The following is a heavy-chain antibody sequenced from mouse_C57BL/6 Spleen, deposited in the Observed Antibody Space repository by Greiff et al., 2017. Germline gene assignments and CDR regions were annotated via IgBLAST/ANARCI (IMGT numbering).Heavy chain of an antibody. D-gene: IGHD1-1*01. J-gene: IGHJ3*01. CDR1: GYTFTSYW. V-gene: IGHV1-64*01. CDR2: IHPNSGST. CDR3: ARGSTTVVKKNFAY. Sequence: VQLQQSGAELVKPGASVKLSCKASGYTFTSYWMHWVKQRPGQGLEWIGMIHPNSGSTNYNEKFKSKATLTVDKSSSTAYMQLSSLTSEDSAVYYCARGSTTVVKKNFAYWGQGTLVTVSA.